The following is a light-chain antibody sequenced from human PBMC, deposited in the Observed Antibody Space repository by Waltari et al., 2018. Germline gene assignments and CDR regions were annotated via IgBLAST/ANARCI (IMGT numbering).Light chain of an antibody. CDR2: DAS. CDR1: QDIKKF. V-gene: IGKV3-11*01. CDR3: QQRRNWPRIS. Sequence: VLTQSPDSLSLSAGERATLSCRSSQDIKKFLAWYQQKPGQAPRLIIHDASTRSTGIPARFSGSGSGTDFTLPISSVEPEDFAVYYCQQRRNWPRISFGQGTRLELK. J-gene: IGKJ5*01.